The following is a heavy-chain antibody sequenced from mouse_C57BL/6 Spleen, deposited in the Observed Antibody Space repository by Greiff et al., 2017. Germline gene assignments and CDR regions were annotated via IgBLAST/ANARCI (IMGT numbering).Heavy chain of an antibody. V-gene: IGHV1-69*01. D-gene: IGHD2-4*01. Sequence: VQLQQPGAELVMPGASVKLSCKASGYTFTSYWMHWVKQRPGQGLEWIGEIDPSDSYTNYNQKFQGKSTLTVDKSSSPAYMQLSSLTSADSAVEYCGRSRDDDETWFAYWGQGTLVTVSA. CDR2: IDPSDSYT. CDR3: GRSRDDDETWFAY. J-gene: IGHJ3*01. CDR1: GYTFTSYW.